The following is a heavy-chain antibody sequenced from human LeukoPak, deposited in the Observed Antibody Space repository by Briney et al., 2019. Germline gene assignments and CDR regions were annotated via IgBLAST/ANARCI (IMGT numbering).Heavy chain of an antibody. D-gene: IGHD3-3*01. V-gene: IGHV1-24*01. CDR1: GYTLTELS. CDR3: ATSITIFGVVDAFDI. CDR2: FDPEDGET. J-gene: IGHJ3*02. Sequence: ASVKVSCKVSGYTLTELSMHWLRQAPGKGLEWMGGFDPEDGETIYAQKFQGRVTMTEDTSTDTAYMELSSLRSEDTAVYYCATSITIFGVVDAFDIWGQGTMVTVSS.